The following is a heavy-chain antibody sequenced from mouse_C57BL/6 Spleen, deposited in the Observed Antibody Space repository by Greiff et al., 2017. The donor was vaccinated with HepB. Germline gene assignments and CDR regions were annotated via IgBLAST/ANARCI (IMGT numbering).Heavy chain of an antibody. Sequence: VMLVESGPGLVAPSQSLSITCTVSGFSFTSYGLHWVRQPPGTGLEWLVVIWSDGSTTYNSALKSRLSISKDNSKSQVFLKMNRLQTDDTAMYYYARHGLGAMDYWGQGTSVTVSS. V-gene: IGHV2-6-1*01. CDR3: ARHGLGAMDY. D-gene: IGHD4-1*01. CDR1: GFSFTSYG. CDR2: IWSDGST. J-gene: IGHJ4*01.